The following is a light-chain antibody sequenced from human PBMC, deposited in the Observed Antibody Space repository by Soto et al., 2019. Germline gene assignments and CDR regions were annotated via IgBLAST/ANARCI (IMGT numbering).Light chain of an antibody. CDR2: DAS. CDR3: QQLTDWPPQWT. Sequence: EIVLTQSPVTLSFSPGQRATLPLRAIQSASYYLAWYKQKPGQAPRLLIYDASSRATGIPARFSGSGSGTDFTLTISSLEPEDFAVYYCQQLTDWPPQWTFGQGTKVDIK. CDR1: QSASYY. J-gene: IGKJ1*01. V-gene: IGKV3-11*01.